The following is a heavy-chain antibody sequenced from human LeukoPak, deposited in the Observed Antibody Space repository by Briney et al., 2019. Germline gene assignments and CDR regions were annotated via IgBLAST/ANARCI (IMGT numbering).Heavy chain of an antibody. V-gene: IGHV3-9*01. Sequence: GGSLRLSGEASGFTFVDYAMHWVRQAPGKGLEWVSGISGNGGSIGYADSVKGRFTISRDNAKNSLYLQMNSLRAEDTALYYCAKDRYYGSGIVYYRWDAFDIWGQGTMVTVSS. D-gene: IGHD3-10*01. CDR1: GFTFVDYA. CDR2: ISGNGGSI. CDR3: AKDRYYGSGIVYYRWDAFDI. J-gene: IGHJ3*02.